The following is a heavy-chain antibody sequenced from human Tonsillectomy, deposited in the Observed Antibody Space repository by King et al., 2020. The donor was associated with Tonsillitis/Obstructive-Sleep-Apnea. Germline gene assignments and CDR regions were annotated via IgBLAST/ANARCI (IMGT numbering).Heavy chain of an antibody. CDR1: GGSISSYY. Sequence: VQLQESGPGLVKPSETLSLTCTVSGGSISSYYWSWIRQPPRKGLEWIGYIYYSGSTNYNPSLKSRVTISVDTSKNQFSLKLSSVTAADTAVYYCARAVAGLKNAFDIWGQGTMVTVSS. CDR3: ARAVAGLKNAFDI. CDR2: IYYSGST. D-gene: IGHD6-19*01. J-gene: IGHJ3*02. V-gene: IGHV4-59*01.